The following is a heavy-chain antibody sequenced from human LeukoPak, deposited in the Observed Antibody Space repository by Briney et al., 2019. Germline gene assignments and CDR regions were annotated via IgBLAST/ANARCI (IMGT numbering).Heavy chain of an antibody. V-gene: IGHV4-59*12. CDR2: IYHSGST. J-gene: IGHJ4*02. Sequence: SETLSLTCTVSGASMSTYYWSWIRQPPGKGLEWIAYIYHSGSTNYNPSLKSRVTISVDTSKNQFSLKLSSVTAADTAVYYCARDQWDILTSGGYYFDYWGQGTLVTVSS. CDR1: GASMSTYY. D-gene: IGHD3-9*01. CDR3: ARDQWDILTSGGYYFDY.